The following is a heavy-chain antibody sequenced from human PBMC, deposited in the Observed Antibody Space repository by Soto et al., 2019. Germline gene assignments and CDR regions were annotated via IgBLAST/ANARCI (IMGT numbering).Heavy chain of an antibody. Sequence: SETLSLTCTVSGGSISSSSYYWGWIRQPPGKGLEWIGSIYYSGSTYYNPSLKSRVTISVDTSKNQFSLKLSSVTAADTAVYYCARQMWIQPSYYYYYGMDVWGQGTKVTVSS. D-gene: IGHD5-18*01. CDR2: IYYSGST. V-gene: IGHV4-39*01. CDR1: GGSISSSSYY. CDR3: ARQMWIQPSYYYYYGMDV. J-gene: IGHJ6*02.